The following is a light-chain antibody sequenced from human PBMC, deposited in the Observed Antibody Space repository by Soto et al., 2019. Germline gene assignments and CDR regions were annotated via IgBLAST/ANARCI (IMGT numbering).Light chain of an antibody. V-gene: IGLV2-14*01. CDR3: SSYTSTSSRV. Sequence: QSVLTQPASVSGYPGQAITISCTGTSSDVGGYNYVSWYQQHPGKAPKLMIYEVSNRPSGVSNSFSGSRSGNTASLTISGLQAEDEADYYCSSYTSTSSRVFRTGTTVTVL. J-gene: IGLJ1*01. CDR1: SSDVGGYNY. CDR2: EVS.